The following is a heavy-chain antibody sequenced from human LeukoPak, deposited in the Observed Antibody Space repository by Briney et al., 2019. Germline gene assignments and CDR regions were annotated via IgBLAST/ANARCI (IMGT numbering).Heavy chain of an antibody. CDR3: AKDILAAGLFFDY. CDR1: GFTFSCYG. D-gene: IGHD6-13*01. V-gene: IGHV3-30*18. Sequence: GGSLRLSCSASGFTFSCYGMHWVRQAPGKGLEWVAVMSNDGSNKDYADSVKGRFTISRDDARNSLYLQMNSLRAEDTAVYYCAKDILAAGLFFDYWGQGTLVTVSS. J-gene: IGHJ4*02. CDR2: MSNDGSNK.